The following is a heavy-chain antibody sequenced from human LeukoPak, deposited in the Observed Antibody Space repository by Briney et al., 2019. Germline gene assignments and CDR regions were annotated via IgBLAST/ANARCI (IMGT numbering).Heavy chain of an antibody. Sequence: GASVTVSCKASGYTFTNYAIHWVRQAPGHRLRWMGWINAGNGNTKYSRNFQGRVTITRDTSASTAYMELSSLRSEDTAVYYCARRYCSGGSCYFIMDYWGQGTLVTVSS. J-gene: IGHJ4*02. CDR2: INAGNGNT. D-gene: IGHD2-15*01. CDR3: ARRYCSGGSCYFIMDY. V-gene: IGHV1-3*01. CDR1: GYTFTNYA.